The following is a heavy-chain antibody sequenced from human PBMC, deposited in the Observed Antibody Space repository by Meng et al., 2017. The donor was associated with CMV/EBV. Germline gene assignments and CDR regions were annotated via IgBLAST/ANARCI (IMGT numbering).Heavy chain of an antibody. CDR3: AADYCGGDCYAGTKFDY. CDR2: IIPILGIA. D-gene: IGHD2-21*01. CDR1: GGTFSSYA. J-gene: IGHJ4*02. V-gene: IGHV1-69*10. Sequence: SVKVSCKASGGTFSSYAISWVRQAPGQGLEWMGGIIPILGIAHYAQKFQGRVTITADKSTSTAYMELSSLRSEDTAVYDCAADYCGGDCYAGTKFDYWGQGTLVTVSS.